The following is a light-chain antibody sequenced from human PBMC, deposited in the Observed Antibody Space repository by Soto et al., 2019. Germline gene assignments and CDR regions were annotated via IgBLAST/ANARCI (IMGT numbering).Light chain of an antibody. J-gene: IGKJ1*01. Sequence: DIQMTQSPSTLSGSVGDRVTITCRASQTISSWLAWYQQKPGKAPKLLIYKATTFKSAVPSRFSGSGSGTEFPLTISSLEPDDFATYYCQHYNSYSEAFGQGTKVQLK. CDR1: QTISSW. CDR3: QHYNSYSEA. CDR2: KAT. V-gene: IGKV1-5*03.